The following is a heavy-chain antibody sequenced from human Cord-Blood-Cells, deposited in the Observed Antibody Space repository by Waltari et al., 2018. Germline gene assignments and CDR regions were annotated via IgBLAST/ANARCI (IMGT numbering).Heavy chain of an antibody. CDR1: GYTFTSYA. CDR2: TNACNGNT. D-gene: IGHD1-26*01. CDR3: ARDSSGSYYPDY. J-gene: IGHJ4*02. V-gene: IGHV1-3*01. Sequence: QVQLVQSGAGVKKPGASVKVSCKASGYTFTSYAMHWVRQAPGQRLEWMGWTNACNGNTKYSQKFQGRVTITRDTSASTAYMELSSLRSEDTAVYYCARDSSGSYYPDYWGQGTLVTVSS.